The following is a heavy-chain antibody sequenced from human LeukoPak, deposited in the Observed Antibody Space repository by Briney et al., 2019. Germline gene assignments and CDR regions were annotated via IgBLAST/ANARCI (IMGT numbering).Heavy chain of an antibody. D-gene: IGHD6-13*01. CDR2: INPNSGGT. J-gene: IGHJ6*02. CDR3: AREVQYSSSWYHLPNGMDV. CDR1: GYTFTGYY. V-gene: IGHV1-2*02. Sequence: GASVKVSCKASGYTFTGYYMHWVRQAPGQGLEWMGWINPNSGGTNYAQKFQGRVTMTRDTSISTAYMELSRLRSDDTAVYYCAREVQYSSSWYHLPNGMDVWGQGTTVTVSS.